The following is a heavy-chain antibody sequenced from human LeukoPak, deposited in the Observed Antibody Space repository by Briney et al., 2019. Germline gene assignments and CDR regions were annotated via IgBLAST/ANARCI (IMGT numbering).Heavy chain of an antibody. CDR3: ARGYYDNYFQY. V-gene: IGHV1-2*02. D-gene: IGHD3-22*01. J-gene: IGHJ1*01. Sequence: AASVKVSCKASGYTFTGYYMHWVRQAPGQGLEWMGWINPNSGGTSYAQKFKGRVTMTRDTSISTAYMELSRLRSDDTAVYYCARGYYDNYFQYWGQGTLVTVSS. CDR2: INPNSGGT. CDR1: GYTFTGYY.